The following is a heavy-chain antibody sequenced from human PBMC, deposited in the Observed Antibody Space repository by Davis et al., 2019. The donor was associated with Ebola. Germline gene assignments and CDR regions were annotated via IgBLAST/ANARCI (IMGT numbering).Heavy chain of an antibody. CDR3: ARGGAFYSGRGDDAFDI. J-gene: IGHJ3*02. Sequence: GESLKISCAASGFTFSSYAMHWVRQAPGKGLEWVAVISYDGSNKYYADSVKGRFTISRDNSKNTLYLQMNSLRAEDTAVHYCARGGAFYSGRGDDAFDIWGQGTMVTVSS. CDR2: ISYDGSNK. CDR1: GFTFSSYA. V-gene: IGHV3-30-3*01. D-gene: IGHD1-26*01.